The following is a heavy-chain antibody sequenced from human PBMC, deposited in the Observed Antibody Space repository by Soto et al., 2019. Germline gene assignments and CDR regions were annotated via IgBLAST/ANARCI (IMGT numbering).Heavy chain of an antibody. CDR3: VRDRRTTPDAFDT. Sequence: PGGSLRLSCAASGLSVSSNFMSWVRQAPGKGLEWVSVIYSGGSTYYADSVKGRFTFSRDISKNTLYLQMNSLRAEDTAVYYCVRDRRTTPDAFDTWGQGTMVTVSS. V-gene: IGHV3-66*01. J-gene: IGHJ3*02. CDR2: IYSGGST. CDR1: GLSVSSNF. D-gene: IGHD4-17*01.